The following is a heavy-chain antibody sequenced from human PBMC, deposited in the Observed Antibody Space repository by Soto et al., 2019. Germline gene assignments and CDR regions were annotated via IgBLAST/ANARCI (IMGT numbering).Heavy chain of an antibody. CDR3: ARTHSGSYYSVFNY. CDR1: NFSISSGYY. D-gene: IGHD1-26*01. V-gene: IGHV4-38-2*01. J-gene: IGHJ4*02. CDR2: IYRSGTT. Sequence: SETLSLTCVVSNFSISSGYYWGWIRQSPGKGLEWIASIYRSGTTSYNPSLKSRVTISVDPSKNQFSLMLTAVTAADTAVYYCARTHSGSYYSVFNYWGRGSLVTISS.